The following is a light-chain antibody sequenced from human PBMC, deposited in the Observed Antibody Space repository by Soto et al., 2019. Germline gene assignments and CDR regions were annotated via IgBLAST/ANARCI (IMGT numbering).Light chain of an antibody. J-gene: IGKJ2*01. Sequence: EIVMTQSPSTLSVSPGERATLSCRASQSVSSNLAWYQQKTGQAPRLLIYGASYRATGIPARISGTGSGTEFTLTISSLQSEDVAVYYCQQYHNWPPFTFGQGTKLQI. CDR1: QSVSSN. CDR3: QQYHNWPPFT. V-gene: IGKV3-15*01. CDR2: GAS.